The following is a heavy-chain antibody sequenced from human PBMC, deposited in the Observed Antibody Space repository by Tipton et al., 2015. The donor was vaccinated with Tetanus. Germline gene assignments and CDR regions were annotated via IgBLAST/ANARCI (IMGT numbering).Heavy chain of an antibody. CDR3: ARDQGASSGYYSPPDAFDI. J-gene: IGHJ3*02. V-gene: IGHV3-21*01. D-gene: IGHD3-22*01. Sequence: SLRLSCAASGFIFSSYSMNWVRQAPGKGLEWVSSISSSSSYIYYADSVKGRFTISRDNAKNSLYLQMNSLRAEDTAVYYCARDQGASSGYYSPPDAFDIWGQGTMVTVSS. CDR2: ISSSSSYI. CDR1: GFIFSSYS.